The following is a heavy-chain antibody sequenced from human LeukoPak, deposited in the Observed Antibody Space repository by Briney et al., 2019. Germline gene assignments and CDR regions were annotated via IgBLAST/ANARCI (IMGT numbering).Heavy chain of an antibody. Sequence: SETLSLTCTVSGGSISSYYWSWIRQPAGKGLEWIGRIYTSGSTDYNPSLKSRVTISVETSKNQFSLKLSSVTAADTAVYYCARVTGYMIEDYFDYWGQETLVTVSS. V-gene: IGHV4-4*07. D-gene: IGHD3-22*01. J-gene: IGHJ4*02. CDR2: IYTSGST. CDR1: GGSISSYY. CDR3: ARVTGYMIEDYFDY.